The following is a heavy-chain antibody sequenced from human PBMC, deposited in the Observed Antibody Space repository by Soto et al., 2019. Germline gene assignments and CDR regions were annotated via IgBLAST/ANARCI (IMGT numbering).Heavy chain of an antibody. J-gene: IGHJ4*02. CDR3: ARGGRYRELNDEFDY. CDR2: INHSGST. V-gene: IGHV4-34*01. Sequence: PSETLSLTCAVYGGSFSGYYWSWIRQPPGKGLEWIGEINHSGSTNYNPSLKSRVTISVDTSKNQFSLKLSSVTAADTAVYYCARGGRYRELNDEFDYWGQGTLVTVSS. CDR1: GGSFSGYY. D-gene: IGHD1-26*01.